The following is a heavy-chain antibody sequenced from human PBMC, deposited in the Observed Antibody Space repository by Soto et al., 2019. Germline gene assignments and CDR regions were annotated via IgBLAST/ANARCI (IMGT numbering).Heavy chain of an antibody. V-gene: IGHV4-34*01. D-gene: IGHD3-10*01. CDR2: INHSGST. Sequence: QVQLQQWGAGLLKPSETLSLTCAVYGGSFSGYYWSWIRQPPGKGLEWIGEINHSGSTNYNPSLKRRATLSVDTSKNQFSLKLSSVTAADTAVYYCARAEMAREGYGYWGQGTLVTVSS. CDR3: ARAEMAREGYGY. CDR1: GGSFSGYY. J-gene: IGHJ4*02.